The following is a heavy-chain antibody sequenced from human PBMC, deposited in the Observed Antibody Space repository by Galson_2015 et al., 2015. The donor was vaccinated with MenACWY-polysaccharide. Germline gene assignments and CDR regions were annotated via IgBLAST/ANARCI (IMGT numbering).Heavy chain of an antibody. V-gene: IGHV1-3*04. J-gene: IGHJ5*02. CDR1: GYSFTKYI. CDR2: INTGSGNT. Sequence: SVKVSCKASGYSFTKYIMYWLRQAPGQRLEYMGWINTGSGNTKVSQKFQDRVAITGDTSTNTVFLELSSLKSEDTAVFYCARDSAALSVVVLLGFYFDPWGQGTLVIVSS. CDR3: ARDSAALSVVVLLGFYFDP. D-gene: IGHD2-15*01.